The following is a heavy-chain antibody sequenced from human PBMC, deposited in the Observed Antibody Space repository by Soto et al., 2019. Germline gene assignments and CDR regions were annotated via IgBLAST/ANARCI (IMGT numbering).Heavy chain of an antibody. CDR3: ARDRGADEPIDA. CDR2: IWYKGNEY. CDR1: GFRLKDYA. Sequence: QVEMVESGGGVVQPGRSLRLSCIVSGFRLKDYAMHWVRQAPGKGLEWVAVIWYKGNEYYHADAVKGRFTISRDNYRNTLYLQMNSLRVEDTAVYYCARDRGADEPIDAGGQGTLVTVS. J-gene: IGHJ5*02. V-gene: IGHV3-33*01. D-gene: IGHD2-15*01.